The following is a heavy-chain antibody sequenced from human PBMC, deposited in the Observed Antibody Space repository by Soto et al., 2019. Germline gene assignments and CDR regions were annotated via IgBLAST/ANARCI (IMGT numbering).Heavy chain of an antibody. V-gene: IGHV3-33*01. CDR1: GFTFSSYG. D-gene: IGHD4-17*01. CDR2: IWYDGSNK. Sequence: LRLSCAASGFTFSSYGMHWVRQAPGKGLEWVAVIWYDGSNKYYADSVKGRFTISRDNSKNTLYLQMNSLRAEDTAVYYCARATTPHGDYGVYYGMDVWGQGTTVTVSS. CDR3: ARATTPHGDYGVYYGMDV. J-gene: IGHJ6*02.